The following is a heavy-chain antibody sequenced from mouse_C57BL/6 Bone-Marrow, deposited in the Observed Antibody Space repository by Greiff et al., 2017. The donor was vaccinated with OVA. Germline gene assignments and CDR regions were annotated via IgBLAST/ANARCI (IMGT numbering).Heavy chain of an antibody. CDR2: IRNKANGYTT. CDR3: ARYIDYGNAMDY. V-gene: IGHV7-3*01. J-gene: IGHJ4*01. CDR1: GFTFTDYY. D-gene: IGHD2-1*01. Sequence: EVKLMESGGGLVQPGGSLSLSCAASGFTFTDYYMSWVRQPPGKALEWLGFIRNKANGYTTEYSASVKGRFTISRDNSQSILYLQMNALRAEDSATYYCARYIDYGNAMDYWGQGTSVTVSS.